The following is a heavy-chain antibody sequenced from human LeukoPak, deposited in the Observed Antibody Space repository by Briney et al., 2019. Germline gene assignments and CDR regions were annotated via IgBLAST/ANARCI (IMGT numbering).Heavy chain of an antibody. V-gene: IGHV4-59*08. CDR1: GGSISSYY. CDR2: IYYSGST. J-gene: IGHJ6*03. CDR3: ARHNGDSYYYYYYMDV. D-gene: IGHD4-17*01. Sequence: SETLSLTCTVAGGSISSYYWSWIRQPPGKGLEWIGYIYYSGSTNYNPSLRSRVTISVDTSKKQFSLKLSSVTAADTAVYYCARHNGDSYYYYYYMDVWGKGTTVTVSS.